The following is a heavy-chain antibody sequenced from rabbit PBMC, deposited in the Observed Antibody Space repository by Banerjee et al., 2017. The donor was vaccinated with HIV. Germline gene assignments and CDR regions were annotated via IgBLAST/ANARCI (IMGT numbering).Heavy chain of an antibody. D-gene: IGHD6-1*01. Sequence: QSLEETGGGLVQPGGSLTLSCKASGFTISNYYMNWVRQAPGKGLEWIGCIYAGDSGSTYYASWVNGRFTISRHDAQNTLYLQLNSLTAADTATYFCAREAYTYGDTYAQVNLWGPGTLVTVS. J-gene: IGHJ4*01. CDR3: AREAYTYGDTYAQVNL. CDR2: IYAGDSGST. V-gene: IGHV1S7*01. CDR1: GFTISNYY.